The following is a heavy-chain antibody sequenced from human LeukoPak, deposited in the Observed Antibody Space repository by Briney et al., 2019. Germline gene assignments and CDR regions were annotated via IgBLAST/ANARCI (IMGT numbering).Heavy chain of an antibody. CDR1: GFTFDKYT. Sequence: GGSLRLSCAASGFTFDKYTMHWVRQPPGKGLEWFSLISWDGRSPYYADSVRGRFTISRDNSKNSLYLQMNGLKTEDTALYYCTKETAFYYSSGSSFYMDIWGKGTPVTVSS. V-gene: IGHV3-43*01. CDR2: ISWDGRSP. D-gene: IGHD3-10*01. CDR3: TKETAFYYSSGSSFYMDI. J-gene: IGHJ6*03.